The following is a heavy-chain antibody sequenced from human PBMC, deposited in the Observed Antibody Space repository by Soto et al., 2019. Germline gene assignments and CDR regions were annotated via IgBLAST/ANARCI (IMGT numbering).Heavy chain of an antibody. D-gene: IGHD3-22*01. CDR3: ARQIYDSDTGPNFQYYFDS. CDR1: GYSFAGYW. J-gene: IGHJ4*02. V-gene: IGHV5-10-1*01. CDR2: IDPSDSQT. Sequence: GESLKISCKGSGYSFAGYWITWVRQKPGKGLEWMGRIDPSDSQTYYSPSFRGHVTISVTKSITTVFLQWSSLRAPDTAVYYCARQIYDSDTGPNFQYYFDSWGQGTPVTVSS.